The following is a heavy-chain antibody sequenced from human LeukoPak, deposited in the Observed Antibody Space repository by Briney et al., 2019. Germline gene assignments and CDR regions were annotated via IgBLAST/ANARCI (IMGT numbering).Heavy chain of an antibody. CDR1: GFTFSSYW. D-gene: IGHD3-16*01. CDR2: ITGDGGDT. CDR3: ARDSVIMFGGPTRSYYFNY. V-gene: IGHV3-74*01. J-gene: IGHJ4*02. Sequence: GGSLRLSCAASGFTFSSYWMHWVRQAPGKGLVWVSHITGDGGDTSYADSVKGRFTISRDNSKNTLYLQMNSLRAEDTAVYYCARDSVIMFGGPTRSYYFNYWGQGTLVTVSS.